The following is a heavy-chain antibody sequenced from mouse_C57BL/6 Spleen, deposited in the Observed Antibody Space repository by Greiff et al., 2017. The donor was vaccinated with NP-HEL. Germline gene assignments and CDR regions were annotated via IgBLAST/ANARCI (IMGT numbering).Heavy chain of an antibody. CDR3: ARQLYDGYYSWYAY. J-gene: IGHJ3*01. D-gene: IGHD2-3*01. V-gene: IGHV5-6*01. CDR2: ISSGGSYT. Sequence: EVQRVESGGDLVKPGGSLKLSCAASGFTFSSYGMSWVRQTPDKRLEWVATISSGGSYTYYPDSVTGRFTISRDNAKNTLYLQLSSLKSEDTAMYYCARQLYDGYYSWYAYWGQGTLVTVSA. CDR1: GFTFSSYG.